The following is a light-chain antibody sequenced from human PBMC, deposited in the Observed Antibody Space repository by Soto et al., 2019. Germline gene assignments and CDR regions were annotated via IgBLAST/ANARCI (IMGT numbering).Light chain of an antibody. CDR2: EVS. J-gene: IGLJ1*01. CDR1: SSDVGGYNY. V-gene: IGLV2-14*01. Sequence: QSVLTQPASVSGSPGQSITISCTGTSSDVGGYNYVSWYQQHPGKAPKLMIYEVSNRPSGVSNRFSGSKSGNTASLTISGLQAEDEADYYCSSYAGSYTLYVFGTGTKLTVL. CDR3: SSYAGSYTLYV.